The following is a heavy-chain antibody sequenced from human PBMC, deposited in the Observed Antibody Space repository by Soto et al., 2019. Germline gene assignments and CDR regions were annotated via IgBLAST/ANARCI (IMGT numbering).Heavy chain of an antibody. J-gene: IGHJ4*02. CDR3: ARDQGDG. D-gene: IGHD2-21*02. Sequence: QVHLVESGGGVVQPGRSLRLSCAASGFIFSSYGMHWVRQAPGKGLEWVAVIWYDGSNELYGDSVKGRFTIFRDNSKNTLYLQMNSLRVEDTAVYYCARDQGDGWGQGTLVTVSS. CDR2: IWYDGSNE. V-gene: IGHV3-33*01. CDR1: GFIFSSYG.